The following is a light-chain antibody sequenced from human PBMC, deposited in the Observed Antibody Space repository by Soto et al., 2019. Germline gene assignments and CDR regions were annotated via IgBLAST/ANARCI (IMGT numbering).Light chain of an antibody. J-gene: IGKJ1*01. CDR2: ASS. Sequence: EIVLTQSPATLSVSPGERATLSCKASQSVSRNLAWYQQKPGQAPMLLIYASSTRATGIPDRFSGSASGTEFTLTISSLQSEDFAVYYCQQYDDWQTFGQGTKVEV. CDR1: QSVSRN. CDR3: QQYDDWQT. V-gene: IGKV3-15*01.